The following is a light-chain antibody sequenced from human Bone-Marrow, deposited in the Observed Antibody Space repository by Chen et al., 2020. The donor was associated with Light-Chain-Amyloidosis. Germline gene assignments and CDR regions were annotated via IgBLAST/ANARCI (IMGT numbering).Light chain of an antibody. CDR1: QRVSSN. V-gene: IGKV3-15*01. CDR3: QQYNQWPKT. Sequence: EIVMTQSPATLSVSPGERATLSCRASQRVSSNLAWYQQKPGPAPRLLIYGASPRATGIPARFSGSGSGTDFTLTISSIEAEDFAVYSCQQYNQWPKTFGRGTKVEI. J-gene: IGKJ1*01. CDR2: GAS.